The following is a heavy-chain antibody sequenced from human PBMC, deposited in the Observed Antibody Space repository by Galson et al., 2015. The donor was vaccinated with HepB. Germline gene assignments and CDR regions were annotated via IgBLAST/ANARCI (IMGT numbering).Heavy chain of an antibody. CDR3: AKDALRYCSSTSCYGDY. D-gene: IGHD2-2*01. J-gene: IGHJ4*02. V-gene: IGHV3-23*01. CDR1: GFTFSSYA. Sequence: SLRLSCAASGFTFSSYAMSWVRQAPGKGLEWVPAISGSGGSTYYADSVKGRFTISRDNSKNTLYLQMNSLRAEDTAVYYCAKDALRYCSSTSCYGDYWGQGTLVTVSS. CDR2: ISGSGGST.